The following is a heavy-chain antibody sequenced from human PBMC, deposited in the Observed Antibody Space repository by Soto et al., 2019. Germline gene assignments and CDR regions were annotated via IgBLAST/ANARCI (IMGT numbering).Heavy chain of an antibody. J-gene: IGHJ4*02. D-gene: IGHD3-16*02. CDR2: ISSSSSTI. CDR1: GFTFSSYS. V-gene: IGHV3-48*02. Sequence: PGGSLRLSCAASGFTFSSYSMNWVRQAPGKGLEWVSYISSSSSTIYYADSVKGRFTISRDNAKNSLYLQMNSLRDEDTAVYYCARDYYDYVWGSYRSDNLFDYWGQGTLVTVSS. CDR3: ARDYYDYVWGSYRSDNLFDY.